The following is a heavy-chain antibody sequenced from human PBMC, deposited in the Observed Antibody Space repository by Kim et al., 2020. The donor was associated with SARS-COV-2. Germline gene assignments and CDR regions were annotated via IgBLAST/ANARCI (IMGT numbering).Heavy chain of an antibody. V-gene: IGHV3-48*02. J-gene: IGHJ6*02. CDR1: GFTFSSYS. CDR2: ISSSSSTI. Sequence: GGSLRLSCAASGFTFSSYSMNWVRQAPGKGLEWVSYISSSSSTIYYADSVKGRFTISRDNAKNSLYLQMNSLRDEDTAVYYCAREGIPAAYYYYYYYGMDVWGQGTTVTVSS. D-gene: IGHD2-2*01. CDR3: AREGIPAAYYYYYYYGMDV.